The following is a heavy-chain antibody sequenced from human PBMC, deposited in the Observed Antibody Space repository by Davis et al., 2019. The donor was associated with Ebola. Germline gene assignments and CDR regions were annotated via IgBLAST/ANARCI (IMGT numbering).Heavy chain of an antibody. J-gene: IGHJ4*02. D-gene: IGHD6-19*01. CDR1: GGSISSGGYY. CDR2: IYYSGST. V-gene: IGHV4-31*03. Sequence: PSETLSLTCTVSGGSISSGGYYWSWIRQHPGKGLEWIGYIYYSGSTYYNPSLKSRVTISIDTSKNQFSVKLSSVTAADTAIYYCAREGSGWYRRLDYWGQGTLVTVSS. CDR3: AREGSGWYRRLDY.